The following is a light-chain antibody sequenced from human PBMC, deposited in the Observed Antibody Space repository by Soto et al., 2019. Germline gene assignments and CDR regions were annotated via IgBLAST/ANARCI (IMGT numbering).Light chain of an antibody. Sequence: QSVLTQPPSVSGAPGQRVTISCTGSSSNIGAGYDVHWYQHLPGTAPKLLIYVNNNRPSGVPDRFSGSKSGTSASLAITGLQAEDEADYYCQSYDSTLSGSWVFGRGTKVTVL. V-gene: IGLV1-40*01. CDR3: QSYDSTLSGSWV. CDR1: SSNIGAGYD. J-gene: IGLJ3*02. CDR2: VNN.